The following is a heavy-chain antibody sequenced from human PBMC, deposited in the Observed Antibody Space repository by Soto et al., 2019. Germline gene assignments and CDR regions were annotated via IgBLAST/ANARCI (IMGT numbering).Heavy chain of an antibody. CDR1: GFTFSSYW. CDR3: ASYLRSYYDYVWGSYRHRGYFDY. Sequence: EVQLVESGGGLVQPGGSLRLSCAASGFTFSSYWMSWVRQAPGKGLEWVANIKQDGSEKYYVDSVKGRFTISRDNAKNSLYLQMNSLRAEDTAVYYCASYLRSYYDYVWGSYRHRGYFDYWGQGTLVTVSS. V-gene: IGHV3-7*03. J-gene: IGHJ4*02. D-gene: IGHD3-16*02. CDR2: IKQDGSEK.